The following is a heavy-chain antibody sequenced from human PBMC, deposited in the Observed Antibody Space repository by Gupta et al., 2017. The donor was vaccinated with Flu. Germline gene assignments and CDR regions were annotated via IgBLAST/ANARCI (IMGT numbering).Heavy chain of an antibody. Sequence: VRQAPGKGLEGVSSISSSSSYIYYADSVKGRFTISRDNAKNSLSLQLNSLRVEDTAVYYCVRHFSDRDAFDVWGQGTRVTVFS. V-gene: IGHV3-21*01. CDR3: VRHFSDRDAFDV. J-gene: IGHJ3*01. CDR2: ISSSSSYI. D-gene: IGHD3-22*01.